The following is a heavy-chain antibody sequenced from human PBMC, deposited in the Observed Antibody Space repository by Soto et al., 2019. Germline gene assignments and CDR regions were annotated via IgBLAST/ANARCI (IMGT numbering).Heavy chain of an antibody. CDR3: ARDSSGIVATIGWHWFDP. Sequence: SETLSITCTVSGGSISSYYWSWIRQPTGKGLEWIGYIYYSGSTNYNPSLKSRVTISADTSKNHFSLKLSSVTAADTVVYYCARDSSGIVATIGWHWFDPYGQGTLVTVSS. V-gene: IGHV4-59*01. D-gene: IGHD5-12*01. CDR1: GGSISSYY. CDR2: IYYSGST. J-gene: IGHJ5*02.